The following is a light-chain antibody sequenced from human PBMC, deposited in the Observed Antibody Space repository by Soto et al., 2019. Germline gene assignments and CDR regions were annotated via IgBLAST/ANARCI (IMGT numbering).Light chain of an antibody. CDR3: QQYNNWPSS. CDR1: QGVTTN. J-gene: IGKJ5*01. V-gene: IGKV3-15*01. CDR2: DVS. Sequence: DIVMTQSPATLSVSPGERATLSCRAGQGVTTNFAWYQQKSGQSPRLLIYDVSTRATGVPARFSGTGPETDFTLTISGLQSDDSAVYFCQQYNNWPSSFGQGTRLEIK.